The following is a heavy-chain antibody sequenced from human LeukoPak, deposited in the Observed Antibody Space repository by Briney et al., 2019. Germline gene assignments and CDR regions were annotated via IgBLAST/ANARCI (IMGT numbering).Heavy chain of an antibody. D-gene: IGHD2-21*02. J-gene: IGHJ4*02. V-gene: IGHV3-53*01. Sequence: GGSLRLSCAASGFTVSSNYMSWVRQAPGKGLEWVSVIYSGGSTYYADSVKGRFTISRDNSKNTLYLQMNSLRAEDTAVYYCARYCGGDCYGFDYWGQGTPVTVSS. CDR1: GFTVSSNY. CDR2: IYSGGST. CDR3: ARYCGGDCYGFDY.